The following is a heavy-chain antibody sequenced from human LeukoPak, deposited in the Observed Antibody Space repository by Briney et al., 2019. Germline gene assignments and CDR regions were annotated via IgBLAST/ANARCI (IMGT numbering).Heavy chain of an antibody. CDR3: ARQGYSGHSQGAADY. CDR2: ISAYNGNT. J-gene: IGHJ4*02. D-gene: IGHD4-23*01. V-gene: IGHV1-18*01. CDR1: GYTFSIYG. Sequence: ASVKVSCKASGYTFSIYGFSWVRQAPGQGLEWMGWISAYNGNTNFAQKFQGRVTMTTDTSTSTAHMELRSLRSDDTAVYYCARQGYSGHSQGAADYWGQGTLVTVSS.